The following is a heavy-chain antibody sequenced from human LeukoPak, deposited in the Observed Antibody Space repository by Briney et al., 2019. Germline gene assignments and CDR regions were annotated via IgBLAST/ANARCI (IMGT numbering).Heavy chain of an antibody. Sequence: GGSLRLSCAASGFTFSSYGMHWVRQAPGKGLEWVAVIWYDGSNKYYADSVNGRFTISKDTSKSPLYLQMNSLRAEDTAVYYCARGYSSGWYFFDYYYMDVWGKGTTVTVSS. J-gene: IGHJ6*03. D-gene: IGHD6-19*01. CDR1: GFTFSSYG. V-gene: IGHV3-33*01. CDR3: ARGYSSGWYFFDYYYMDV. CDR2: IWYDGSNK.